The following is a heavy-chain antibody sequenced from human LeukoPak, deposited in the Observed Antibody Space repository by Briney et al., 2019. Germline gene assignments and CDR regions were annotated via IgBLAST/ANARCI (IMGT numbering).Heavy chain of an antibody. J-gene: IGHJ5*02. CDR1: GYTFTSYY. D-gene: IGHD2-2*01. Sequence: ASVKVSCKASGYTFTSYYMHWVRQAPGQGLEWMGIINPSGGSTSYAQKFQGRVTMTRDTSTSTVYMELSSLRSEDTAVYYYARDRRVVPAAMPTNWFDPWGQGTLVTVSS. CDR3: ARDRRVVPAAMPTNWFDP. V-gene: IGHV1-46*01. CDR2: INPSGGST.